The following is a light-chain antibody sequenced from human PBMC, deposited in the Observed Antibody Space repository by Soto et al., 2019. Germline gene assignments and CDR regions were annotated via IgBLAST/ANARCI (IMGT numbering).Light chain of an antibody. Sequence: GDRVTITCRASQDISSYLAWYQQEPGKAPKLPIYAASTLQSGVPSRFSGSGSGTEFTLTIRSLQPDDFATYYCQQYDSYSPLTFGGGTKVDIK. CDR2: AAS. J-gene: IGKJ4*01. V-gene: IGKV1-9*01. CDR3: QQYDSYSPLT. CDR1: QDISSY.